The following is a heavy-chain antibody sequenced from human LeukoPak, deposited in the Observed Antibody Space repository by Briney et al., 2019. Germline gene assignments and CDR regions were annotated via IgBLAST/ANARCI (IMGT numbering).Heavy chain of an antibody. CDR2: INPNSGGT. J-gene: IGHJ4*02. CDR1: GYTFTGYY. D-gene: IGHD4-23*01. Sequence: GASVKVSCKASGYTFTGYYMHWVRQAPGQGLEWMGWINPNSGGTNYAQKFQGRVIMTRDTSISTAYMELSRLRSDDTAVYYCARGTRLADYGGNFDYWGQGTLVTVSS. V-gene: IGHV1-2*02. CDR3: ARGTRLADYGGNFDY.